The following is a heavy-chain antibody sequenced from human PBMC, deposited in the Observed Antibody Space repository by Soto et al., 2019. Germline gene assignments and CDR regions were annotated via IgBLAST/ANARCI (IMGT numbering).Heavy chain of an antibody. CDR1: GGSISSSSYY. CDR2: IYYSGST. J-gene: IGHJ6*02. Sequence: SETLSLTCTVSGGSISSSSYYWGWIRQPPGKGLEWIGSIYYSGSTYYNPSLKSRATISVDTSKNQFSLKLSSVTAADTAVYYCAKKIRELWFGSGGDYGMDVWGQGTTVTVSS. D-gene: IGHD3-10*01. CDR3: AKKIRELWFGSGGDYGMDV. V-gene: IGHV4-39*01.